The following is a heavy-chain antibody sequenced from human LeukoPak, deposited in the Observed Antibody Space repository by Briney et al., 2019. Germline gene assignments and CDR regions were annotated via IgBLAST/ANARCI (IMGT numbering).Heavy chain of an antibody. J-gene: IGHJ4*02. CDR3: ARGRCVGSTSCYYFDY. V-gene: IGHV1-8*03. D-gene: IGHD2-2*01. CDR2: MNPNIGNT. CDR1: GGTFSIYA. Sequence: ASVTVSCKASGGTFSIYAISWVRQATGQGLEWMGWMNPNIGNTGYAQKFQGRVTITRNASISTAYMELSSLRSEDTAVYYCARGRCVGSTSCYYFDYWGQGTLVTVSS.